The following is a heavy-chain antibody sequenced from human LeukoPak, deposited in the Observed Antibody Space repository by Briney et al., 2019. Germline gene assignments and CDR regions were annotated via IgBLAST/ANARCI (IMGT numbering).Heavy chain of an antibody. CDR1: GGTFSSYA. V-gene: IGHV1-8*02. J-gene: IGHJ4*02. D-gene: IGHD3-3*01. CDR2: MNPNSGNT. Sequence: ASVKVSCKASGGTFSSYAISWVRQATGQGLEWMGWMNPNSGNTAYAQKFQGRVTTTRNTSISTAYMELSSLRSEDTAVYYCARQNMRGSGYDYWGQGTLVTVSS. CDR3: ARQNMRGSGYDY.